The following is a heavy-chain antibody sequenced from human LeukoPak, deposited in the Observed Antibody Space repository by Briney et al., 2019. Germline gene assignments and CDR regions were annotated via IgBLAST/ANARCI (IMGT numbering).Heavy chain of an antibody. V-gene: IGHV3-30*04. CDR2: ISYDGSNK. D-gene: IGHD1-14*01. CDR3: ARDSGGSYFSY. Sequence: GGSLRLSCAASGFTFSSYAMHWVRQAPGKGLEWVAVISYDGSNKYYADSVKGRSTISRDNSKNTLYLQMNSLRAEDTAVYYCARDSGGSYFSYWGQGTLVTVSS. J-gene: IGHJ4*02. CDR1: GFTFSSYA.